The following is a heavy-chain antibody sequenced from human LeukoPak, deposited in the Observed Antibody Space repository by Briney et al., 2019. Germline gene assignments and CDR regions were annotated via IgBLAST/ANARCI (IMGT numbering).Heavy chain of an antibody. CDR3: ARGGLYTPIIYYYYYYMDV. D-gene: IGHD1-1*01. CDR2: VYYSGTT. CDR1: GGSISSYY. V-gene: IGHV4-59*01. J-gene: IGHJ6*03. Sequence: PSETLSLTCTVSGGSISSYYWSWIRQPPGKGLEWIGYVYYSGTTNYNPSLESRIPISVDTSKNQFSLKLSSVTAEDTAVYYCARGGLYTPIIYYYYYYMDVWGKGTTVTVSS.